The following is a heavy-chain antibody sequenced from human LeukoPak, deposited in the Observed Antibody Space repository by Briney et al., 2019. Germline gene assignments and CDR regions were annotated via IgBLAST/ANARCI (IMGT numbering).Heavy chain of an antibody. Sequence: SETLSLTCTVSGGSISSYYWSWIRQPAGKGLERIGRISGSGNTNYNPSLKSRVTMSLDTSKNQFSLKLTSVTAADTAVYYCARNHLVVVTAVRRAYYFDYWGQGILVTVSS. V-gene: IGHV4-4*07. CDR3: ARNHLVVVTAVRRAYYFDY. D-gene: IGHD2-21*02. CDR1: GGSISSYY. J-gene: IGHJ4*02. CDR2: ISGSGNT.